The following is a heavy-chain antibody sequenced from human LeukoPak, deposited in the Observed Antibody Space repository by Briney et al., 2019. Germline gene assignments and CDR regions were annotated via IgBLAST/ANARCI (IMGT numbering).Heavy chain of an antibody. V-gene: IGHV1-69*05. CDR2: IIPIFSTA. CDR3: ARGGEVGATHEQGYYYYYMDV. Sequence: SVKVSCTASGATFTSYANSWVRLPPGQGLELMGGIIPIFSTANYAQKFQGRVTITTDESTSTAYMELSSLRSEDTAVYYCARGGEVGATHEQGYYYYYMDVWGKGTTVTVSS. CDR1: GATFTSYA. J-gene: IGHJ6*03. D-gene: IGHD1-26*01.